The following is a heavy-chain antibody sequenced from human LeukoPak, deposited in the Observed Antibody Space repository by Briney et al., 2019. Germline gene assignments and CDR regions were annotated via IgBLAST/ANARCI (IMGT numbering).Heavy chain of an antibody. CDR2: ISCSSTYT. Sequence: GGSLRLSCAASGFTFGDYYMSWIRQAPGKGLEWISYISCSSTYTTYADSVKGRFTISRDNAKNSLYLQMNSLRAEDTAVYYCARGRSSGWYARHDTNPTDYWGQGTLVTVSS. CDR1: GFTFGDYY. CDR3: ARGRSSGWYARHDTNPTDY. D-gene: IGHD6-19*01. J-gene: IGHJ4*02. V-gene: IGHV3-11*06.